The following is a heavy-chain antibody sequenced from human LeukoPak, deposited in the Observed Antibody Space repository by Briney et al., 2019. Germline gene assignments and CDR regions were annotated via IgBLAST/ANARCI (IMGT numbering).Heavy chain of an antibody. CDR2: IYTSGST. V-gene: IGHV4-4*07. D-gene: IGHD3-22*01. CDR3: ARARRDYYDSSGYYYDLCMDV. CDR1: GGSISSYY. J-gene: IGHJ6*03. Sequence: SETLSLTCTVSGGSISSYYWSWIRQPAGKGLEWIGRIYTSGSTNYNPSLKSRVTISVDTSKNQFSLKLSSVTAAETAVYYCARARRDYYDSSGYYYDLCMDVWGKGTTVTVSS.